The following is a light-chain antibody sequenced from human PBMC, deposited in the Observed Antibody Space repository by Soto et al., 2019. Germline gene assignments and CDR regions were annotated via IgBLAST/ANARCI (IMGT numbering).Light chain of an antibody. CDR3: AAWDDSLNGYV. Sequence: QSALAQPPSTSGTPGQRVTISCSGSSSNIGSESVNWYQQLPGTAPKLLIYSYNQRPSGVPDRFSGSKSGTSASLSISRPQSEDEADYICAAWDDSLNGYVFTLGTQVP. J-gene: IGLJ1*01. V-gene: IGLV1-44*01. CDR2: SYN. CDR1: SSNIGSES.